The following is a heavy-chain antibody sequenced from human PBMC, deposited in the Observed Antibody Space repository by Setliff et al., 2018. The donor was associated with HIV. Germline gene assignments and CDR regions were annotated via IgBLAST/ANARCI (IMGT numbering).Heavy chain of an antibody. D-gene: IGHD1-7*01. CDR3: ARARTGTTHY. CDR2: ISSSSSTI. Sequence: GGSLRLSCAASGFTFSSYSMNWVRQAPGKGLEWVSYISSSSSTIYYADSVKGRFTISRDNAKKSLYLQMNSLRAEDTAVYYCARARTGTTHYWGQGTLVTVSS. V-gene: IGHV3-48*04. CDR1: GFTFSSYS. J-gene: IGHJ4*02.